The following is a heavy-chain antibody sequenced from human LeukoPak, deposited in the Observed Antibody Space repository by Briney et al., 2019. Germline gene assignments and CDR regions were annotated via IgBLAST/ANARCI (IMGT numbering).Heavy chain of an antibody. CDR1: GFTFSSYS. CDR3: ASNLVGATSY. V-gene: IGHV3-21*01. Sequence: PGGSLRLSCAASGFTFSSYSMNWVRQAPGKGLEWVSSISSSSSYIYYADSVKGRFTISRDNAKSSLYLQMNSLRAEDTAVYYCASNLVGATSYWGQGTLVTVSS. D-gene: IGHD1-26*01. CDR2: ISSSSSYI. J-gene: IGHJ4*02.